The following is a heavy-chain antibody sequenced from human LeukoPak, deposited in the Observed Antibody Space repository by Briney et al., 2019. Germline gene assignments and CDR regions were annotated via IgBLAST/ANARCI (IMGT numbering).Heavy chain of an antibody. V-gene: IGHV4-34*01. D-gene: IGHD6-13*01. CDR3: ARGGEYSSSWHYYYYMDV. Sequence: KSSETLSLTCAVYGGSFSGYYWSWIRQPPGKGLEWIGEINHSGSTNYNPSLKSRVTISVDTSKNQLSLKLSSVTAADTAVYYCARGGEYSSSWHYYYYMDVWGKGTTVTVSS. CDR2: INHSGST. CDR1: GGSFSGYY. J-gene: IGHJ6*03.